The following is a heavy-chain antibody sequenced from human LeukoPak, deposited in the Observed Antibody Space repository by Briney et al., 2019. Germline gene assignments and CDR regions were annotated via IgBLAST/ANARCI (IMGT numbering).Heavy chain of an antibody. J-gene: IGHJ4*02. D-gene: IGHD3-16*02. CDR1: GFAVSSNY. Sequence: GGSLRLSCAASGFAVSSNYMSWARQAPGKGLEWVSVIYSGGSTYYADSVKGRFTISRDNSKNTLYLQMNSLRAEDTAVYYCAKSGYDNVWGSYRNYFDYWGRGTLVTVSS. V-gene: IGHV3-53*05. CDR3: AKSGYDNVWGSYRNYFDY. CDR2: IYSGGST.